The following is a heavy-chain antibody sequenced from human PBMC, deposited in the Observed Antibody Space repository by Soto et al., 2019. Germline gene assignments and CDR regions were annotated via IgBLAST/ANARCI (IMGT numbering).Heavy chain of an antibody. CDR2: IWNDGSKQ. J-gene: IGHJ6*02. CDR1: GFTFRTYG. V-gene: IGHV3-33*01. CDR3: AREVVVVVAATDRVYYYGMDV. D-gene: IGHD2-15*01. Sequence: GGSLRLSCAASGFTFRTYGMHWVRQAPGKGLEWVALIWNDGSKQYYTDSVKGRFTLSRDNSKNTLLLEMNSLSADDTAVYYCAREVVVVVAATDRVYYYGMDVWGQGTTVTVSS.